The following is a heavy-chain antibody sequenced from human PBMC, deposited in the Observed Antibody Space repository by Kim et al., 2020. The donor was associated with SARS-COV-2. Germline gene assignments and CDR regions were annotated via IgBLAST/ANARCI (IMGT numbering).Heavy chain of an antibody. V-gene: IGHV3-7*03. J-gene: IGHJ5*02. CDR3: ARDQLDGWFDP. Sequence: DRSEKYYVDSVKGRFPIPSDNAKNSLYLQMNSLRAEDTAVYYCARDQLDGWFDPWRQGTLVTVSS. D-gene: IGHD3-10*01. CDR2: DRSEK.